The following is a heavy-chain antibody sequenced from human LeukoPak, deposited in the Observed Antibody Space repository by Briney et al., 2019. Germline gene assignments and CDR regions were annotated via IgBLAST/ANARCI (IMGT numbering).Heavy chain of an antibody. CDR3: AREIGSDSSGYRDY. V-gene: IGHV3-48*04. CDR1: GFTFNNYA. D-gene: IGHD3-22*01. CDR2: ISSSSSTI. J-gene: IGHJ4*02. Sequence: GGSLRLSCAASGFTFNNYAMYWVRQAPGKGLEWVSYISSSSSTIYYADSVKGRFTISRGNAKNSLYLQMNSLRADDTAVYYCAREIGSDSSGYRDYWGQGTLVTVSS.